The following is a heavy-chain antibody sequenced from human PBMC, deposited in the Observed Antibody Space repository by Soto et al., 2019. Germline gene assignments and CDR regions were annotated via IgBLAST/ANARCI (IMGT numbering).Heavy chain of an antibody. Sequence: DVQLVESGGGLIQPGESLRLSCAAFGLTISGKKYVAWVRQAPGKGLEWVSALYDADGSFYADSVKGRFTTSSDSSKTTVYLQMNDLRPDDTAVYYCATWHEREHAYDVWGQGKTVAVAS. CDR3: ATWHEREHAYDV. D-gene: IGHD1-1*01. CDR2: LYDADGS. J-gene: IGHJ3*01. V-gene: IGHV3-53*01. CDR1: GLTISGKKY.